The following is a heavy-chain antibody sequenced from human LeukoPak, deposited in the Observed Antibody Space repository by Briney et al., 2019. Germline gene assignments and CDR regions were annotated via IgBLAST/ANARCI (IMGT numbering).Heavy chain of an antibody. CDR1: GFTFGSFA. Sequence: GGSLRLSCEASGFTFGSFAMSWVRQAPGKGLEWLSGISASGHYIYQADSVKGRFTVSRDNSENTLYIEMNSLRAEDTAVYYCARDGSWGDYQFYFYMDVWGKGTTVTVSS. CDR2: ISASGHYI. CDR3: ARDGSWGDYQFYFYMDV. J-gene: IGHJ6*03. D-gene: IGHD2-2*01. V-gene: IGHV3-23*01.